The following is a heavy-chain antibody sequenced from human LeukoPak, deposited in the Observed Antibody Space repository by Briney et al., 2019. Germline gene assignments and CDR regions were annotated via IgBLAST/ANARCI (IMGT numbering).Heavy chain of an antibody. J-gene: IGHJ4*02. D-gene: IGHD3-22*01. Sequence: PGGSLRLSCAASGFTFSSYSMNWVRQAPGKGLEWVSSISSSSSYIYYADSVKGRFTISRDNAKNSLYLQMNSLRAEDTAVYYCARDEDDSSGYFRGSDYWGQGTLSPSPQ. CDR1: GFTFSSYS. V-gene: IGHV3-21*01. CDR2: ISSSSSYI. CDR3: ARDEDDSSGYFRGSDY.